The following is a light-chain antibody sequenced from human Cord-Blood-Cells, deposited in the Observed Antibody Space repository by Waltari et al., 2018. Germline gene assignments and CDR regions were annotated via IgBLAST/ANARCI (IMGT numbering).Light chain of an antibody. J-gene: IGLJ2*01. CDR1: SSDVGGYNY. CDR3: SSYTNSSTVV. Sequence: QSALTQPASVSGSPGQSITISCTGTSSDVGGYNYVSWYQQHPGKAPKCMIYDVSNRPSGVSKRFSGSKSGNTASLTSSGLQAEDEADYYCSSYTNSSTVVFGGGTKLTVL. V-gene: IGLV2-14*01. CDR2: DVS.